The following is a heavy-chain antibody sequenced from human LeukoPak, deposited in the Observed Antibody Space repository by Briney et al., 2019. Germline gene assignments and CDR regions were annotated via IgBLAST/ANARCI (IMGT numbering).Heavy chain of an antibody. CDR2: IYYSGST. D-gene: IGHD5-12*01. V-gene: IGHV4-59*01. Sequence: SETLSLTCTVSGGSLSSYYWSWIRQPPGKGLEWIGYIYYSGSTNYNPSLKSRVTISVDTSKNQFSLKLSSVTAADTAVYYCARAPTTLFDYWGQGTLVTVSS. CDR1: GGSLSSYY. CDR3: ARAPTTLFDY. J-gene: IGHJ4*02.